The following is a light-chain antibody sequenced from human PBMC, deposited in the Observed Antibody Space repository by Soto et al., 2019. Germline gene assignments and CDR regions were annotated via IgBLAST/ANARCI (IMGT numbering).Light chain of an antibody. CDR2: EVS. V-gene: IGLV2-23*02. CDR3: CSYGGSRAV. Sequence: QSALTQPASVSGSPGQSITISCTGTSSDVGSHNLVSWYQQHPGQAPKRMIYEVSKRPLGVSTRFSASKSGNTASLTISGLQSDDDADYYCCSYGGSRAVFGGGTQLTVL. J-gene: IGLJ7*01. CDR1: SSDVGSHNL.